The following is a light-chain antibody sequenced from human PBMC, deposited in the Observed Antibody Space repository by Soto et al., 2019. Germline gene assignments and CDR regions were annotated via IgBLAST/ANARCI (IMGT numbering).Light chain of an antibody. CDR3: QSYDSSLSGQGV. Sequence: QSVLTQPPSVSGAPGQRVTISCTGSSSNIGAGYDVHWYQQLPGTAPKLFIYGNSNRPSGVPDRFSGSKSGTSASLAITGLQAEDEADYYCQSYDSSLSGQGVFGGGTKLTVL. CDR1: SSNIGAGYD. J-gene: IGLJ2*01. CDR2: GNS. V-gene: IGLV1-40*01.